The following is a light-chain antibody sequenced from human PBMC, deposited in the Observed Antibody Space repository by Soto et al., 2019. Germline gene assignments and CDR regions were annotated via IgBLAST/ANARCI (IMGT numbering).Light chain of an antibody. CDR2: KAS. CDR3: QQYNSYSLT. CDR1: QSISGW. J-gene: IGKJ1*01. V-gene: IGKV1-5*03. Sequence: DIXMTQSPSILSASVGDSVTITCRASQSISGWLAWYQQKPGKAPKLLISKASTLESGVPSRFSGSGSGTEFTLTISSLQPDDFATYYCQQYNSYSLTFGQGTKVEI.